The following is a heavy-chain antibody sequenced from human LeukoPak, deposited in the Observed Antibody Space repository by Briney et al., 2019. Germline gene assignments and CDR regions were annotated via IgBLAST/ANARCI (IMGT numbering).Heavy chain of an antibody. CDR3: ARERRGYCYFDY. CDR2: ISYDGSNK. J-gene: IGHJ4*02. CDR1: GFTFSRYA. D-gene: IGHD2-21*02. Sequence: PGGSLTLSCAASGFTFSRYAMHWVRQAPGKGLEGVAVISYDGSNKYYADSVKGRFTISRDNSKNTLYLQMNGLRAEDTAVSYCARERRGYCYFDYWGQGTLVTVSS. V-gene: IGHV3-30-3*01.